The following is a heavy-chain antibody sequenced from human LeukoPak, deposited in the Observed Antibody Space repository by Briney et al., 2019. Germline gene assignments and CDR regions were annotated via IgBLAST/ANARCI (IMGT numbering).Heavy chain of an antibody. V-gene: IGHV7-4-1*02. Sequence: ASVKVSCKVSGYTLTELSMHWVRQAPGQGLEWMGWINTNTGNPTYAQGFTGRFVFSLDTSVSTAYLQISSLKAEDTAVYYCARDFEASNWSTPWVFDYWGQGTLVTVSS. CDR1: GYTLTELS. J-gene: IGHJ4*02. CDR2: INTNTGNP. CDR3: ARDFEASNWSTPWVFDY. D-gene: IGHD6-13*01.